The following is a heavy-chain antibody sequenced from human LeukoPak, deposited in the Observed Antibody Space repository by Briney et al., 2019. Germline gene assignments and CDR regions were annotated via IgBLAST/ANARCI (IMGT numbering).Heavy chain of an antibody. CDR2: IYYSGST. V-gene: IGHV4-59*01. D-gene: IGHD3-10*01. Sequence: GSLRLSCAASGFTFSNAWMSWIRPPPGKGLEWIGYIYYSGSTKYNPSLQSRVTISIDTSKNQFSLTLSSVTAADTAVYYCARETGPPRYGSGRQRSFDIWRQGTMVTVSS. CDR3: ARETGPPRYGSGRQRSFDI. CDR1: GFTFSNAW. J-gene: IGHJ3*02.